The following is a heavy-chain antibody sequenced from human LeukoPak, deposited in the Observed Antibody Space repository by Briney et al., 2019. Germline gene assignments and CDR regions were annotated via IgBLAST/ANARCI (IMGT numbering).Heavy chain of an antibody. Sequence: SETLSLTCTVSGGSISSGGYYWSWIRQHPGKGLEWIGYTYYSGSTYYNPSLKSRVTISVDTSKNQFSLKLSSVTAADTAVYYCASYYYGSGSYSTPHDAFDIWGQGTMVTVSS. J-gene: IGHJ3*02. D-gene: IGHD3-10*01. CDR2: TYYSGST. V-gene: IGHV4-31*03. CDR3: ASYYYGSGSYSTPHDAFDI. CDR1: GGSISSGGYY.